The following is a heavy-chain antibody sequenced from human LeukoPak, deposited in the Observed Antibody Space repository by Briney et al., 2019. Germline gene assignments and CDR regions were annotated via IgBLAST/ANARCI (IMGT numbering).Heavy chain of an antibody. V-gene: IGHV1-69*13. Sequence: GASVKVSCKASGGTFSSDAISWVRQAPGQGLEWMGGIIPIFGTANYAQKFQGRVTITADESTSTAYMELSSLRSEDTAVYYCASRPITMVRGVIALKYYFDYWGQGTLVTVSS. CDR3: ASRPITMVRGVIALKYYFDY. CDR2: IIPIFGTA. D-gene: IGHD3-10*01. J-gene: IGHJ4*02. CDR1: GGTFSSDA.